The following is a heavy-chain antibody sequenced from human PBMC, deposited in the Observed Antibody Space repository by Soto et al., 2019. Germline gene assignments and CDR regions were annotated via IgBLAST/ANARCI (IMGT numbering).Heavy chain of an antibody. CDR1: GGSISSSSYY. V-gene: IGHV4-39*01. CDR3: ARLGVAVAGTWWFDP. J-gene: IGHJ5*02. D-gene: IGHD6-19*01. Sequence: ETLSLTCTVSGGSISSSSYYWGWIRQPPGKGLEWIGSIYYSGSTYYNPSLKSRVTISVDTSKNQFSLKLSSVTAADTAVYYCARLGVAVAGTWWFDPWGQGTLVTVSS. CDR2: IYYSGST.